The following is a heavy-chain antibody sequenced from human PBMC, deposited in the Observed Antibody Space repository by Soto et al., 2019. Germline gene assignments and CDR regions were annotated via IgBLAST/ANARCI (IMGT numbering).Heavy chain of an antibody. CDR2: LIPIFGTA. CDR3: ARGAYYDSSGYLHRGWFDP. Sequence: QVQLVQSGAEVKKPGSSVKVSCKASGGTFSSYAISWVRQAPGQGLEWMGGLIPIFGTANYAQKFQGRVTITADKSASTAYMELSSLRSEDTAVYYCARGAYYDSSGYLHRGWFDPWGQGTLVTVSS. D-gene: IGHD3-22*01. J-gene: IGHJ5*02. V-gene: IGHV1-69*06. CDR1: GGTFSSYA.